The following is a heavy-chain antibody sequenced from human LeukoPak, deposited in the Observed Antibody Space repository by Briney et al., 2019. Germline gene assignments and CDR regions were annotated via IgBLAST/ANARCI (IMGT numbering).Heavy chain of an antibody. Sequence: GASVKVSCEASGYTFTGYYMHWVRQAPGQGLEWMGRINPNSGGTNYAQKFQGRVTMTRDTSISTAYMELSRLRSDDTAVYYCARVVPAASASYNWFDPWGQGTLVTVSS. V-gene: IGHV1-2*06. D-gene: IGHD2-2*01. CDR3: ARVVPAASASYNWFDP. J-gene: IGHJ5*02. CDR2: INPNSGGT. CDR1: GYTFTGYY.